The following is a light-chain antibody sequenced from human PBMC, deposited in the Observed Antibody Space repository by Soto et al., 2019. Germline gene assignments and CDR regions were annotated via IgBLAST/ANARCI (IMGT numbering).Light chain of an antibody. CDR3: AAWDDTLNGHVV. CDR1: SSNIGSNS. Sequence: QPVLTQPPSASGTPGQRVTISCSGSSSNIGSNSANWYQQLPGTAPKLVMYSTNQRPSGVPDRFSGSKSGTSASLAISDLQSVDEADYYCAAWDDTLNGHVVFGGGTKVTVL. CDR2: STN. V-gene: IGLV1-44*01. J-gene: IGLJ2*01.